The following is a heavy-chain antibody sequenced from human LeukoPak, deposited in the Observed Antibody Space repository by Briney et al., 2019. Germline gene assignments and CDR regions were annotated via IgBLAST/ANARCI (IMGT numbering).Heavy chain of an antibody. J-gene: IGHJ5*02. Sequence: SETLSLTCTVSGGPISSGDYYWSWIRQPPGKGLEWIGYIYYSGSTYYNPSLKSRVTISVDTSKNQFSLKLSSVTAADTAVYYCARGRTTRASGFDPWGQGTLVTVSS. V-gene: IGHV4-30-4*08. CDR2: IYYSGST. CDR1: GGPISSGDYY. CDR3: ARGRTTRASGFDP. D-gene: IGHD1-7*01.